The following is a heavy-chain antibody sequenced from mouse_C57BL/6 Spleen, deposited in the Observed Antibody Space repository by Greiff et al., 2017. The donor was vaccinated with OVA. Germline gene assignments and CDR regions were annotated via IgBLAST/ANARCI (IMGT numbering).Heavy chain of an antibody. V-gene: IGHV1-53*01. Sequence: VQLQQSGTELVKPGASVKLSCKASGYTFTSYWMHWVKQRPGQGLEWIGNINPSNGGTNYNEKFKSKATLTVDKSSSTAYMQLSSLTSEDSAVYYCATRLSYYGSSYWYFDVWGTGTTVTVSS. J-gene: IGHJ1*03. CDR1: GYTFTSYW. CDR3: ATRLSYYGSSYWYFDV. CDR2: INPSNGGT. D-gene: IGHD1-1*01.